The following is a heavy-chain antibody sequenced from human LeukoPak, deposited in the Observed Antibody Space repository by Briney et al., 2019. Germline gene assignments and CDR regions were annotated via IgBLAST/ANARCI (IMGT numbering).Heavy chain of an antibody. D-gene: IGHD3-3*01. CDR2: IVVGRGNT. CDR1: GFTFTSSA. CDR3: AATSVYYDFWSGYSGHYYYMDV. V-gene: IGHV1-58*02. Sequence: ASVKVSCKASGFTFTSSAMQWVRQARGQRLEWIGWIVVGRGNTNYAQKFQERVTITRDMSTSTAYMELSSLRSEDTAVYYCAATSVYYDFWSGYSGHYYYMDVWGKGTTVTVSS. J-gene: IGHJ6*03.